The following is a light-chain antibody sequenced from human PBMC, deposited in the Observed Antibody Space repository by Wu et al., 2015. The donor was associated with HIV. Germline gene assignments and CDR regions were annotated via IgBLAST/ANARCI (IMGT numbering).Light chain of an antibody. CDR1: QNVPNTY. CDR3: QLYGRSPPYT. V-gene: IGKV3-20*01. CDR2: GAS. Sequence: EIVLTQSPVTLSLSPGERATLSCRASQNVPNTYLAWYQQRVGQAPRLLIYGASNREFGVSDRFRGGGSGTDFTLTITTVEPEDFAVYYCQLYGRSPPYTFGQGTRLDIK. J-gene: IGKJ2*01.